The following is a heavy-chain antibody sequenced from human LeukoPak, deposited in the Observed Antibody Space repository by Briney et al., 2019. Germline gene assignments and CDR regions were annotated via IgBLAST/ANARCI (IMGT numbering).Heavy chain of an antibody. V-gene: IGHV3-23*01. CDR2: ISGSGGST. Sequence: GGSLRLSCAASGFTFSSYAMSWVRQAPGKGLEWVSAISGSGGSTYYADSVKGRFTIPRDNSKNTLYLQMNSLRAEDTAVYYCAKPLQLGGDTYFDYWGQGTLVTVSS. CDR3: AKPLQLGGDTYFDY. CDR1: GFTFSSYA. J-gene: IGHJ4*02. D-gene: IGHD5-24*01.